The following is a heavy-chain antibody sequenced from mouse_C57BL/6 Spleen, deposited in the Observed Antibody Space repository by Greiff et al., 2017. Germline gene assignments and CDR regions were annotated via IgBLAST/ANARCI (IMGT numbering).Heavy chain of an antibody. CDR1: GFTFSDYG. CDR2: ISSGSSTI. Sequence: EVKLMESGGGLVKPGGSLKLSCAASGFTFSDYGMHWVRQAPEKGLEWVAYISSGSSTIYYADTVKGRFTISRDNAKNTLFLQMTSLRSEDTAMYYCARRTSTMVFDYWGQGTTRTVSS. CDR3: ARRTSTMVFDY. J-gene: IGHJ2*01. D-gene: IGHD2-1*01. V-gene: IGHV5-17*01.